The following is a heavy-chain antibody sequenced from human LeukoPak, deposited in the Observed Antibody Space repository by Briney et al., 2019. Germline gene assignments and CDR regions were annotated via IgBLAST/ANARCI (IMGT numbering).Heavy chain of an antibody. CDR2: IRSKANSYAT. CDR1: GFTFSGSA. Sequence: PGGSLKLSCVASGFTFSGSAMHWVRQASGKGLEWVGRIRSKANSYATAYAASVKGRFTISRDDSKNTAYLQMNSLKTEDTAVYYCTSHLTPDYWGQGTLVTVSS. J-gene: IGHJ4*02. D-gene: IGHD2-15*01. V-gene: IGHV3-73*01. CDR3: TSHLTPDY.